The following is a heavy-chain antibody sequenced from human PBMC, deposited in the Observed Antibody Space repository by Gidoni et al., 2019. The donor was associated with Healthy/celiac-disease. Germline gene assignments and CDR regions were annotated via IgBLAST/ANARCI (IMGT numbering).Heavy chain of an antibody. V-gene: IGHV3-23*01. D-gene: IGHD3-22*01. Sequence: EVQLLESGGGMVQPGGSLRLSWAACGFTFSSYAMRWVRQAPGKGLECVSAIRGSVGSTYYADSVKGRFTISRDNSKITLYLQMNSLRADDTAVYYCAKDLEGYDSSGYRDYWGQGTLVTVSS. CDR2: IRGSVGST. CDR1: GFTFSSYA. J-gene: IGHJ4*02. CDR3: AKDLEGYDSSGYRDY.